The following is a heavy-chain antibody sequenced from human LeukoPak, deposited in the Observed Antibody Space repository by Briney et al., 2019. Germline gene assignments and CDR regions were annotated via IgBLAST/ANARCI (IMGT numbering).Heavy chain of an antibody. J-gene: IGHJ6*02. CDR1: GGTLSSYA. Sequence: SVKVSCKASGGTLSSYAISWVRQAPGQGLEWMGRIIPILGIANYAQKFQGRVTITADKSTSTAYMELSSLRSEDTAVYYCARDPPWLGEDPMNYYYYGMDVWGQGTTVTVSS. D-gene: IGHD3-10*01. CDR2: IIPILGIA. V-gene: IGHV1-69*04. CDR3: ARDPPWLGEDPMNYYYYGMDV.